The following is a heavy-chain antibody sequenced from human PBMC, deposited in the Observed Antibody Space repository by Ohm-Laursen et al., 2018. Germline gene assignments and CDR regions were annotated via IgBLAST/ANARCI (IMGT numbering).Heavy chain of an antibody. D-gene: IGHD6-19*01. CDR2: ISSSGST. CDR3: AKGPGSGWSRDFDY. V-gene: IGHV3-23*01. Sequence: GSLRLSCAASGFTFSSYWMHWVRQAPGKGLEWASYISSSGSTYYADSVKGRFTISRDNSKNTLYLQMNSLRAEDTAVYYCAKGPGSGWSRDFDYWGQGTLVTVSS. CDR1: GFTFSSYW. J-gene: IGHJ4*02.